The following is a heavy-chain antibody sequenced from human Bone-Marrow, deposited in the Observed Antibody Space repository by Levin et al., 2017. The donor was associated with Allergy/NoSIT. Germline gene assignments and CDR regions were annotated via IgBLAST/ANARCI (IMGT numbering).Heavy chain of an antibody. D-gene: IGHD2-15*01. Sequence: AASVKVSCKASGYTFTNYAIHWVRQAPGQRLEWMGWINVGNGNTKYSQKFQGRVTITRDTYASTAYMELSSLRSEDTAVYYCARYCSGGSCHSSLGFDYWGQGTVVTVSS. V-gene: IGHV1-3*01. J-gene: IGHJ4*02. CDR1: GYTFTNYA. CDR2: INVGNGNT. CDR3: ARYCSGGSCHSSLGFDY.